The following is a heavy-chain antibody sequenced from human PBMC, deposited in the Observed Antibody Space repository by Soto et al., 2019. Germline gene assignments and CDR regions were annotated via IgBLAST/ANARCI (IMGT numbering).Heavy chain of an antibody. V-gene: IGHV4-59*01. CDR2: IYYSGST. J-gene: IGHJ4*03. CDR3: ARAKLWVGPPSHRYFDY. D-gene: IGHD2-21*01. CDR1: GGSISSYY. Sequence: SETLSLTCTVSGGSISSYYWSWIRQPPGKGLEWIGYIYYSGSTNYNPSLKSRVTISVDTSKNQFSLKLSSVTAADTAVYYCARAKLWVGPPSHRYFDYWGQGTLVTVSS.